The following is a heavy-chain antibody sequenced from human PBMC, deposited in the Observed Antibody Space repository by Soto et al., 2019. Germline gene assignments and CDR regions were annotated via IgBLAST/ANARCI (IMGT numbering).Heavy chain of an antibody. D-gene: IGHD7-27*01. Sequence: PSETLSLTCTVSGGSISRGGYYWSWIRQHPGKGLEWIGYIYYSGSTYYNPSLKSRVTISVDTSKNQFSLKLSSVTAADTAVYYCARGPLSLGMASIDYWGQGTLVTGSS. CDR2: IYYSGST. CDR1: GGSISRGGYY. V-gene: IGHV4-31*03. J-gene: IGHJ4*02. CDR3: ARGPLSLGMASIDY.